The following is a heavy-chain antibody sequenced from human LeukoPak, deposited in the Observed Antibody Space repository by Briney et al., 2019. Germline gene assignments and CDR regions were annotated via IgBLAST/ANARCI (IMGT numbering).Heavy chain of an antibody. Sequence: SQTLSLTCAVYGGSFSGYYWSWIRQPPGKGLEWIGEINHSGSTNYNPSLKSRVTISVDTSKNQFSLKLSSVTAADTAVYYCARGRAYSSYDYWGQGTLVTVSS. CDR1: GGSFSGYY. CDR2: INHSGST. CDR3: ARGRAYSSYDY. J-gene: IGHJ4*02. D-gene: IGHD6-6*01. V-gene: IGHV4-34*01.